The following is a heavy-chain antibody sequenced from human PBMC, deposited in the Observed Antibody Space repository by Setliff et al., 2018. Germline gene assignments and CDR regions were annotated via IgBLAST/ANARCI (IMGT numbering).Heavy chain of an antibody. D-gene: IGHD3-10*01. J-gene: IGHJ5*02. CDR1: GGSISSSSFY. Sequence: SETLSLTCTVSGGSISSSSFYWGWIRQPPGKGLEWIGSIYYSGSTYYNPSLKSRVTISVDTSKNQFSLKLSSVTAADTAVYYCARIHLLLWFGELLSGWFDPWGQGTLVTVSS. CDR2: IYYSGST. CDR3: ARIHLLLWFGELLSGWFDP. V-gene: IGHV4-39*07.